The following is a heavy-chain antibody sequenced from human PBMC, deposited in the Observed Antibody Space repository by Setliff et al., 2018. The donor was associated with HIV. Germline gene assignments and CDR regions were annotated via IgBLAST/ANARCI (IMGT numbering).Heavy chain of an antibody. CDR1: RDSFAWFA. J-gene: IGHJ6*03. Sequence: ASVKVSCKTSRDSFAWFAMNWVRQAPGQGLEWMGWISAYNGVTNYAQKFQGRVTMTRDTSISTAHMELSRLTSDDTAVYYCARGVWELPPYYMDVWGKGTTVTVSS. CDR3: ARGVWELPPYYMDV. V-gene: IGHV1-2*02. CDR2: ISAYNGVT. D-gene: IGHD1-26*01.